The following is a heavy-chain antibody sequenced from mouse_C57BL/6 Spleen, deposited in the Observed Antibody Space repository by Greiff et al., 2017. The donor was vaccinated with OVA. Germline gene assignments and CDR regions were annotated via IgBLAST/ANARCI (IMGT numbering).Heavy chain of an antibody. V-gene: IGHV1-72*01. CDR3: ALTAQVPWFAY. CDR1: GYTFTSYW. Sequence: VQLQQPGAELVKPGASVKLSCKASGYTFTSYWMHWVKQRPGRGLEWIGRIDPKSGGTKYNEKFKSKATLTVDKPSSTAYMQLSSLTSEDSAVYYCALTAQVPWFAYWGQGTLVTVSA. CDR2: IDPKSGGT. J-gene: IGHJ3*01. D-gene: IGHD3-2*02.